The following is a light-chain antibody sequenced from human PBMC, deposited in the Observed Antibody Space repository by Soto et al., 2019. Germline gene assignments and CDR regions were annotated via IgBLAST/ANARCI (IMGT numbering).Light chain of an antibody. Sequence: QSVLTQTPSASGTPGQRVTISCSGGSSNIGSNNVNWYQQLPGTAPKLLIYNTSQRPSGVPDRFSGSKSGTSASLAISGLQSEDEADDSWAAGNESLIGYDFPTRTKVTVL. CDR3: AAGNESLIGYD. V-gene: IGLV1-44*01. J-gene: IGLJ1*01. CDR1: SSNIGSNN. CDR2: NTS.